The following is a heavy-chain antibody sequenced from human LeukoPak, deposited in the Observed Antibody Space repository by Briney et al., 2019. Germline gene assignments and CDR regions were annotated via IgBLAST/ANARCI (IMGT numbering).Heavy chain of an antibody. CDR1: GFTFTNYA. CDR3: AVGAFLENFDSSGFDY. D-gene: IGHD3-22*01. Sequence: PGGSLRLSCVASGFTFTNYAMNWVRQGPRKGLEWVSGIRGSGIRTFYADSVKGRFTISRDNSKNTLYLQMNSLRADDTAVYYCAVGAFLENFDSSGFDYWGQGTLVTVSS. V-gene: IGHV3-23*01. J-gene: IGHJ4*02. CDR2: IRGSGIRT.